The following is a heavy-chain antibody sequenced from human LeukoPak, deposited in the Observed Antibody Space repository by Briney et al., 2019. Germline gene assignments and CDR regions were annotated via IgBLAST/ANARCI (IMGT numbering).Heavy chain of an antibody. V-gene: IGHV3-30*18. D-gene: IGHD2/OR15-2a*01. CDR3: AKDSQKTISRNNWFDP. CDR2: ISYDGSNK. J-gene: IGHJ5*02. Sequence: GGSLRLSCAASGLTFSSYGMYWVRQAPGKGLEWVAIISYDGSNKYYGDSVKGRFTISRDNSKNTLYLQMNTLRAEDTAVYYCAKDSQKTISRNNWFDPWGQGTLVTVSS. CDR1: GLTFSSYG.